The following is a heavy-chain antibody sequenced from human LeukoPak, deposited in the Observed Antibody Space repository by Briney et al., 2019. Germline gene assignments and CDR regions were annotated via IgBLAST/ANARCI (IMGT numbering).Heavy chain of an antibody. J-gene: IGHJ4*02. CDR3: ARGDSSSWFDY. CDR1: GGSFSGYY. D-gene: IGHD6-6*01. V-gene: IGHV4-34*01. CDR2: INHSGST. Sequence: SGTLSLTCAVYGGSFSGYYWSWIRQPPGKGLEWIGEINHSGSTNYNPSLKSRVTIPVDTSKNQFSLKLSSVTAADTAVYYCARGDSSSWFDYWGQGTLVTVSS.